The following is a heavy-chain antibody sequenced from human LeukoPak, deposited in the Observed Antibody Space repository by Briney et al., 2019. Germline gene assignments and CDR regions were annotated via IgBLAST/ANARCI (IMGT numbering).Heavy chain of an antibody. CDR2: ISSSSSYV. J-gene: IGHJ6*02. D-gene: IGHD2-2*01. V-gene: IGHV3-21*01. Sequence: GGSLRLSCAASGFTFSSYSMNWVRQAPGKGLEWVSSISSSSSYVYYADSLRGRFTISRDNAKNSLYLQMNSLRAEDTAVYYCARDLVGYCSSSSCYAGYYYYYGMDVWGQGTTVTVSS. CDR1: GFTFSSYS. CDR3: ARDLVGYCSSSSCYAGYYYYYGMDV.